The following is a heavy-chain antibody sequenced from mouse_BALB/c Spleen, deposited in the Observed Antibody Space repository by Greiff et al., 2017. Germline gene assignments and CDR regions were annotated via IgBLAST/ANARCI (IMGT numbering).Heavy chain of an antibody. CDR1: GYNFTSYW. V-gene: IGHV1-55*01. J-gene: IGHJ1*01. CDR2: IYPGSGST. D-gene: IGHD1-1*01. Sequence: VQLQQPGAELVKPGTSVKLSCKASGYNFTSYWINWVKLRPGQGLEWIGDIYPGSGSTNYNEKFKSKATLTVDTSSSTAYMQLSSLASEDSALYYCARDGSSPHWYFDVWGAGTTVTVSS. CDR3: ARDGSSPHWYFDV.